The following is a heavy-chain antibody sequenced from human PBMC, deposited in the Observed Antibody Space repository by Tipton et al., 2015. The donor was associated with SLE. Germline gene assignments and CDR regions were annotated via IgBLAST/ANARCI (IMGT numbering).Heavy chain of an antibody. V-gene: IGHV3-7*03. D-gene: IGHD3-3*01. CDR3: ASSANYDFMDY. Sequence: SLRLSCAASGFTFSSYWMSWVRQAPGKGLEWVANIKQDGSEKYYVDSVKGRFTISRDNAKNSLYLQMNSLRAEDTAVYYCASSANYDFMDYWGQGTLVTVSS. CDR2: IKQDGSEK. J-gene: IGHJ4*02. CDR1: GFTFSSYW.